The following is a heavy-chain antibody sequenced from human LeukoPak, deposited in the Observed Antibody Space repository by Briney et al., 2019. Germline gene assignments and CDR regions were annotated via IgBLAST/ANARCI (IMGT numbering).Heavy chain of an antibody. D-gene: IGHD4-23*01. V-gene: IGHV3-23*01. CDR1: GFTFSSYA. CDR2: ISGSGGST. J-gene: IGHJ3*02. Sequence: PGGSLRLSCAASGFTFSSYAMSWVRQAPGKGLEWVSAISGSGGSTYYADSVKGRFTISRDNSKNTLYLQMNSLRAEDTAVYYCAKSSLDYGGVFDAFDIWGQGTMVTVSS. CDR3: AKSSLDYGGVFDAFDI.